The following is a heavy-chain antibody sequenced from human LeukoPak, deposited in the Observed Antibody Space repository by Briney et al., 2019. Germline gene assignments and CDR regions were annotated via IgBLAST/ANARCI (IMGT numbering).Heavy chain of an antibody. V-gene: IGHV3-30*18. D-gene: IGHD4-17*01. Sequence: PGGSLRLSCAASGFSFISYGMHWVRQAPGKGLEWVGVISDDGRSKDYADSVKGRFTISRDNSKDTLYLQMDSLSDEDTAVYYCAKRPSDYGDYVSYFDYWGQGTLVTVSS. CDR1: GFSFISYG. CDR3: AKRPSDYGDYVSYFDY. J-gene: IGHJ4*02. CDR2: ISDDGRSK.